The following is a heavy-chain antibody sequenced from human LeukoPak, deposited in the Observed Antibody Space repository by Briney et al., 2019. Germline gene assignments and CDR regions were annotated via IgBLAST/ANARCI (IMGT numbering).Heavy chain of an antibody. CDR2: IRYDGSNK. Sequence: GGSLRLSCAASGFTFSSYGMHWVRQAPGKGLEWVAFIRYDGSNKYYADSVKGRFTISRDNSKNTLYLQMNSLRAEDTAVYYCAKDRLKGRGGFDYWGQGTLVTVSS. D-gene: IGHD2-8*01. J-gene: IGHJ4*02. CDR3: AKDRLKGRGGFDY. V-gene: IGHV3-30*02. CDR1: GFTFSSYG.